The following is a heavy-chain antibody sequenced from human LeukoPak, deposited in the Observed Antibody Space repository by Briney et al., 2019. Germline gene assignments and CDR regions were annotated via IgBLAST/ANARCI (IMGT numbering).Heavy chain of an antibody. Sequence: WGSLRLSCAVSGFTVSSNYMTWVRQAPGKGLEWVSVIYSGGSIYYADSVEGRFTISRDISKNTVDLQLNSLRAEDTAVYYCASGKETSMAQGYWGQGTLVTVSS. CDR3: ASGKETSMAQGY. CDR2: IYSGGSI. D-gene: IGHD5-18*01. V-gene: IGHV3-53*01. CDR1: GFTVSSNY. J-gene: IGHJ4*02.